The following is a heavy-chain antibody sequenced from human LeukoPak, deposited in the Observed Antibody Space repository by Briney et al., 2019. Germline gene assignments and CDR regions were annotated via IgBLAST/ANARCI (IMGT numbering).Heavy chain of an antibody. J-gene: IGHJ4*02. CDR2: VCYSGST. Sequence: PAETLSLTCTVSGGSISNYYWTWVRQPPGKGLEWIAYVCYSGSTNYNPSLKSRVSISVRRSKNQYSLKLSSVTAADTAVYYCAGGRVWLAFDSWGQGTLVTVSS. D-gene: IGHD5-18*01. CDR1: GGSISNYY. CDR3: AGGRVWLAFDS. V-gene: IGHV4-59*01.